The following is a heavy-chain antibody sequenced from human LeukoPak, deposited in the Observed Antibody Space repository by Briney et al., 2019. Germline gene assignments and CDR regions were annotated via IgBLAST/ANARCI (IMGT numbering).Heavy chain of an antibody. D-gene: IGHD3-22*01. CDR2: IYYSGST. J-gene: IGHJ3*02. CDR1: GGSISRYY. V-gene: IGHV4-59*08. CDR3: VGHSSGYRLARFDI. Sequence: SESLSLTCTVSGGSISRYYWSWIRQPPEKGLEWIGYIYYSGSTNYNPSLKSRVTIFVDTSKNQFSLKLSSVTAADTAVYYCVGHSSGYRLARFDIWGQGTMVTVSS.